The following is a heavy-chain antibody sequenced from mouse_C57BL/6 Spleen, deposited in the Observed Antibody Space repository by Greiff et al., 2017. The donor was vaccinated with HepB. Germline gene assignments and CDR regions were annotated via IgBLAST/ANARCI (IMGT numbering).Heavy chain of an antibody. Sequence: EVKLVESGGGLVQPGGSMKLSCVASGFTFSNYWMNWVRQSPEKGLEWVAQIRLKSDNYATHYAESVKGRFTISRDDSKSSVYLQMNNLRAEDTGIYYCTGGVIHVSFDYWGQGTTLTVSS. J-gene: IGHJ2*01. CDR2: IRLKSDNYAT. V-gene: IGHV6-3*01. CDR1: GFTFSNYW. D-gene: IGHD1-2*01. CDR3: TGGVIHVSFDY.